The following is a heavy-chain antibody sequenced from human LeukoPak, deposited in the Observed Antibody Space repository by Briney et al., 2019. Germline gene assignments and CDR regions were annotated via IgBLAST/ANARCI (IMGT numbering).Heavy chain of an antibody. CDR3: ARVQSGVILAFDI. Sequence: GGSLRLSCAASGFIFSNYWMSWVRQAPGKGLEWVANIKADGSEKYYVDSVKGRFTTSRDNSQKSLYLQMNSLRPEDTGVYYCARVQSGVILAFDIWGQGTMVSVSS. CDR2: IKADGSEK. V-gene: IGHV3-7*03. J-gene: IGHJ3*02. CDR1: GFIFSNYW. D-gene: IGHD7-27*01.